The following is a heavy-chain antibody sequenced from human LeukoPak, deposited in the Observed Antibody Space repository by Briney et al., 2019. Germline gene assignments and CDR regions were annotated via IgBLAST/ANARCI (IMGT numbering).Heavy chain of an antibody. CDR3: ARDGRMDRGDIYLDWFDP. V-gene: IGHV1-69*04. D-gene: IGHD3-10*01. J-gene: IGHJ5*02. CDR1: GGTFSSYT. CDR2: IIPILGIA. Sequence: SVKVSCKASGGTFSSYTISWVRQAPGQGLEWMGRIIPILGIANYAQKFQGRVTITADKSTSTAYMELSSLRSEDTAVYYCARDGRMDRGDIYLDWFDPWGLGTLVTVSS.